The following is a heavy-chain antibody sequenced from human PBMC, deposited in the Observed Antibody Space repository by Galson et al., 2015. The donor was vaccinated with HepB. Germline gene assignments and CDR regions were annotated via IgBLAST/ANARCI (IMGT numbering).Heavy chain of an antibody. V-gene: IGHV3-7*03. Sequence: SLRLSCAASGFTFSTYWMSWVRQAPGKGLEWVANIKQDGSEKYYVDSVKGRFTISRDNAKNSLYLQMNSVRAEDTAVYYCGRDSSGYYPNYYFDYWGQGTLVTVSS. CDR1: GFTFSTYW. CDR2: IKQDGSEK. J-gene: IGHJ4*02. D-gene: IGHD3-22*01. CDR3: GRDSSGYYPNYYFDY.